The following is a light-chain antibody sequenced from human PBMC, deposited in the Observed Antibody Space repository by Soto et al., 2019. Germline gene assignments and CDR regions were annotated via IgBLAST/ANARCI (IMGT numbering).Light chain of an antibody. CDR2: AAS. J-gene: IGKJ2*01. V-gene: IGKV1-6*02. CDR3: QQSFVSPYT. Sequence: AIQMTHSPSSLSASVGDRVTITCRASQGIRSDLGWYQQKPGTAPKLLIYAASILQGGVPSRFSASGSGTDFSLTISSLRVEDYGTYYCQQSFVSPYTFGHGTKVEIX. CDR1: QGIRSD.